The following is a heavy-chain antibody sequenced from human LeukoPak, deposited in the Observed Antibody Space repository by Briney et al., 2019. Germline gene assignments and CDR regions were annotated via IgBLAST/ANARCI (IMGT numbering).Heavy chain of an antibody. CDR3: ARSRYCSSTSCYKTKRLFDP. V-gene: IGHV4-4*02. Sequence: SETLSLTCAVSGDSISGSRWWSWVRQPPGKGLEWIGEINHSGSTNYNPSLKSRVTISVDTSKNQFSLKLSSVTAADTAVYYCARSRYCSSTSCYKTKRLFDPWGQGTLVTVSS. CDR1: GDSISGSRW. CDR2: INHSGST. D-gene: IGHD2-2*02. J-gene: IGHJ5*02.